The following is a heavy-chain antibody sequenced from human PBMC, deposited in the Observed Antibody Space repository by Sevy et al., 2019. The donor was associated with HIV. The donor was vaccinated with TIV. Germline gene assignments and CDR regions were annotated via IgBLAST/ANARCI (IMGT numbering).Heavy chain of an antibody. CDR3: ARDRRKYCSSTSCFLVFGY. Sequence: ASVKVSCKASGYTFTSYGISWVRQAPAQGLEWMGWISAYNGNTNYAQNLQARVTMTTDTSTSTAYMELRSLGSDDTAVYYCARDRRKYCSSTSCFLVFGYWGQGTLVTFSS. D-gene: IGHD2-2*01. J-gene: IGHJ4*02. V-gene: IGHV1-18*01. CDR2: ISAYNGNT. CDR1: GYTFTSYG.